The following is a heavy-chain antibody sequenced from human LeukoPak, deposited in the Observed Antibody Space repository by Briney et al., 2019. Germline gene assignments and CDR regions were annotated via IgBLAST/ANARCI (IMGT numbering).Heavy chain of an antibody. Sequence: GASVKVSCKASGYTFTSYDINWVRQATGQGLEWMGWMNPNSGNTGYAQKFQGRVTMTRNTSISTAYMELSSLRSEDTAVYYCARGNIVATIPDYWGQGTLVTVSS. CDR1: GYTFTSYD. CDR2: MNPNSGNT. V-gene: IGHV1-8*01. CDR3: ARGNIVATIPDY. D-gene: IGHD5-12*01. J-gene: IGHJ4*02.